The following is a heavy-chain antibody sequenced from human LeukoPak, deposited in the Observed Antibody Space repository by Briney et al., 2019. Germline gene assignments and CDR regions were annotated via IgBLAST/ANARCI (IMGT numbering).Heavy chain of an antibody. CDR2: IRSKAYGGTT. CDR3: TRAAMVTFDY. V-gene: IGHV3-49*04. J-gene: IGHJ4*02. D-gene: IGHD5-18*01. Sequence: PGGSLRFSCAASGFTFGDYAMSWVRQAPGKGLEWVGFIRSKAYGGTTEYAASVKGRFTISRDDSKSIAYLQMNSLKTEDTAVYYCTRAAMVTFDYWGQGTLVTVSS. CDR1: GFTFGDYA.